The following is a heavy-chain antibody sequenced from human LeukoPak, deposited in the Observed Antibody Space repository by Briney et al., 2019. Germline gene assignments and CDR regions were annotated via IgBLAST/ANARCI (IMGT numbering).Heavy chain of an antibody. Sequence: GASVKVSCKASGYSFTGYYMHWVRQAPGQGLEWMGWINPNSGATNYVQKFQGRVTMTRDTSISTAYMELSRLRSDDTAVYYCARALAGGYYGMPGYFDYWGQGTLVTVSS. CDR2: INPNSGAT. J-gene: IGHJ4*02. CDR1: GYSFTGYY. CDR3: ARALAGGYYGMPGYFDY. V-gene: IGHV1-2*02. D-gene: IGHD2-15*01.